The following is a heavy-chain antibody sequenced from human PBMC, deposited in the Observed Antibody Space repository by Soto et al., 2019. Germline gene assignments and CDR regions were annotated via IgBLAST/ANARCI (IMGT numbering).Heavy chain of an antibody. Sequence: SETLSLTCTVSGGSISSYYWSWIRQPPGKGLEWIGYIYYSGSTNYNPSLKSRVTISVDTSKNQFSLKLGSVTAADTAVYYCARRISTDCSGGSCYFNYYYYYYMDVWGKGTTVTVSS. CDR3: ARRISTDCSGGSCYFNYYYYYYMDV. CDR2: IYYSGST. D-gene: IGHD2-15*01. CDR1: GGSISSYY. V-gene: IGHV4-59*08. J-gene: IGHJ6*03.